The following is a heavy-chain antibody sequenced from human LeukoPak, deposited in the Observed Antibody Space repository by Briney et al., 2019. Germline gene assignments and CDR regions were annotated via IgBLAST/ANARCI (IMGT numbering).Heavy chain of an antibody. CDR2: IHTSGST. CDR3: ARDASCYYDGSGYYLGY. CDR1: GGSISSCS. J-gene: IGHJ4*02. V-gene: IGHV4-4*07. Sequence: SETLSRTCIVSGGSISSCSWNWIRQPAGKGLKWIGRIHTSGSTNYNPSLKSRVTMSVDTSKNQFSLKLSSVTAADTAVYYCARDASCYYDGSGYYLGYWGQGTPVTVSS. D-gene: IGHD3-22*01.